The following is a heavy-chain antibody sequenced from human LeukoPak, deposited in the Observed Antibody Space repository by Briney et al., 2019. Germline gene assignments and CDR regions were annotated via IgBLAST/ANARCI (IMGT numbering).Heavy chain of an antibody. CDR3: ARGPRGYYYYYYMDV. Sequence: SETLSLTCAVYGGPFSGYYWSWIRQPPGKGLEWIGEINHSGSTNYNPSLKSRVTISVDTSKNQFSLKLSSVTAADTAVYYCARGPRGYYYYYYMDVWGKGTTVTVSS. V-gene: IGHV4-34*01. CDR1: GGPFSGYY. J-gene: IGHJ6*03. CDR2: INHSGST.